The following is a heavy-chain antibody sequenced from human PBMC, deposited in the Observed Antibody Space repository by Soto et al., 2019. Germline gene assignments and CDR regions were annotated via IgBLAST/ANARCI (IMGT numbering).Heavy chain of an antibody. J-gene: IGHJ4*02. CDR1: GFTFSSYG. V-gene: IGHV3-33*01. D-gene: IGHD3-3*01. Sequence: QVQLVESGGGVVQPGRSLRLSCAASGFTFSSYGMHWVRQAPGKGLEWVAVIWYDGSNKYYADSVKGRFTISRDYSKNTLYLQMNSLRAEDTAVYYCARDGGYDFWSGYYMAGDEIDYWGQGTLVTVSS. CDR2: IWYDGSNK. CDR3: ARDGGYDFWSGYYMAGDEIDY.